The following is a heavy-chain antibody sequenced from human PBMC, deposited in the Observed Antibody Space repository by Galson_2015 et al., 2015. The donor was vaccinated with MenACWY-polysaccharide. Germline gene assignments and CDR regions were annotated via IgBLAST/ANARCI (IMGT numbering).Heavy chain of an antibody. CDR3: ARDSHYNTLDY. D-gene: IGHD1-1*01. CDR2: ISSTDLK. V-gene: IGHV3-69-1*01. CDR1: GFIFSDHS. J-gene: IGHJ4*02. Sequence: SLRLSCAASGFIFSDHSVHWVRQAPGKGLEWVSFISSTDLKDYADSVRGRFTISRDNAKNSLFLQMDSLRGEDTAVYYCARDSHYNTLDYWGQGTLVAVSS.